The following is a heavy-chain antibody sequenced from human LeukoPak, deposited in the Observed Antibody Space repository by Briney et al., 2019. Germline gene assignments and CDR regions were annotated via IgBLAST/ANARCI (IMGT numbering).Heavy chain of an antibody. J-gene: IGHJ5*02. D-gene: IGHD4-23*01. CDR1: GFTFSSYA. V-gene: IGHV3-7*01. CDR3: ASRRWLDL. Sequence: GGSLRLSCAASGFTFSSYAMSWVRQAPGKGLEWVANIKEDGSEKYYVDSVKGRFTISRDNAKNSLYLQMNSLRAEDTAVYYCASRRWLDLWGQGTLVTVSS. CDR2: IKEDGSEK.